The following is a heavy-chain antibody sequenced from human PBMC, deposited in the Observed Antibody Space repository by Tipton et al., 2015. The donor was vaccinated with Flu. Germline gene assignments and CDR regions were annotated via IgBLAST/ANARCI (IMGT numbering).Heavy chain of an antibody. CDR1: GGSISSNY. J-gene: IGHJ3*02. V-gene: IGHV4-4*07. CDR2: IYPSGST. CDR3: ATYNWNDVDVPVPAFDI. Sequence: TLSLTCTISGGSISSNYWSWVRQPAGKGLEWIGLIYPSGSTNYNPSLKSRVTMSVDTSKNQFSLKLSSVTAADTAVYFCATYNWNDVDVPVPAFDIWGQGRMVTVSS. D-gene: IGHD1-20*01.